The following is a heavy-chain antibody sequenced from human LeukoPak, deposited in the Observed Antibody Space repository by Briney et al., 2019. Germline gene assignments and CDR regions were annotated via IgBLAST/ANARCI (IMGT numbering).Heavy chain of an antibody. Sequence: GGSLRLSCAASGFTFTNYWMTWVRQAPGKGPEWVANIRQDGSETNYVDSVRGRFTIARDNTKNSLYLQMTSLRGEDTAVYYCASRAGKPEKRPWCFDYWGQGALVTVSS. J-gene: IGHJ4*02. V-gene: IGHV3-7*01. CDR2: IRQDGSET. D-gene: IGHD1-14*01. CDR3: ASRAGKPEKRPWCFDY. CDR1: GFTFTNYW.